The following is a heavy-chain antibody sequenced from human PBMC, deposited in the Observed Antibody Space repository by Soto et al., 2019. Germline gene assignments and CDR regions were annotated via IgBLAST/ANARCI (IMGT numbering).Heavy chain of an antibody. V-gene: IGHV4-31*03. J-gene: IGHJ4*02. D-gene: IGHD6-13*01. CDR1: GGSISNGGYY. Sequence: SETLSLTCTVSGGSISNGGYYWSWIRQHPGKGLEWIGYIYYSGSTYYNPSLKSRVTISVDTSKNQFSLKLTSVTAEDTGVYFCTADLPAFIPQVDSWGQGTLVTVSS. CDR3: TADLPAFIPQVDS. CDR2: IYYSGST.